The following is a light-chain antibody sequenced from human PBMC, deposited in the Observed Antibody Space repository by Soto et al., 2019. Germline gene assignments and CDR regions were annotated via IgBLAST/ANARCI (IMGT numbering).Light chain of an antibody. J-gene: IGKJ5*01. CDR1: QSVSRY. CDR2: DAS. Sequence: EIVMTQSPATLSVSPGETATLSCRASQSVSRYLAWYQHRPGQAPRLLIYDASTRATGIPAEFSGSGSGTDFPLTISGLQSEDFAVFSCQQCSDWPLFTFGQGTRLEIK. CDR3: QQCSDWPLFT. V-gene: IGKV3-15*01.